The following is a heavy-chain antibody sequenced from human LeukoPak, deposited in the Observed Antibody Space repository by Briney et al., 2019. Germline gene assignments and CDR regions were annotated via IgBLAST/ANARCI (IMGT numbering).Heavy chain of an antibody. CDR3: ARDMRNYYDSSGYPDY. Sequence: PGGSLRLSCAASGFTFSSYEMNWVRQAPGKGLEWVSYISGSGSTIYYADSVKGRFTISRDNAKNSLYLQMTSLRAEDTAMYYCARDMRNYYDSSGYPDYWGQGSLVTVSS. J-gene: IGHJ4*02. D-gene: IGHD3-22*01. CDR1: GFTFSSYE. V-gene: IGHV3-48*03. CDR2: ISGSGSTI.